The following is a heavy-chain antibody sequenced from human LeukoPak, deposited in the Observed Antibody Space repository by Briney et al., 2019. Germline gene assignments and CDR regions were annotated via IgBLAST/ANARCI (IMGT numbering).Heavy chain of an antibody. CDR3: AKDGVATITFDY. CDR1: GFTFSNYA. Sequence: PGGSLRLSCAASGFTFSNYAMSWVRQAQGKGLEWVSVISGSGGATYYADSVKGRFTISRDNSKNTLYLQMNSLRAEDTAVYYCAKDGVATITFDYWGQGTLVTVSS. V-gene: IGHV3-23*01. CDR2: ISGSGGAT. J-gene: IGHJ4*02. D-gene: IGHD5-12*01.